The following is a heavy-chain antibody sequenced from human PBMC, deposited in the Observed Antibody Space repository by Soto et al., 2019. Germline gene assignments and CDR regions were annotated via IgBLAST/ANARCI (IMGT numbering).Heavy chain of an antibody. V-gene: IGHV3-48*02. Sequence: PGGSLRLSCAASGFTFSSYSMNWVRQAPGKGLEWVSYISPSSSTIYYADSVKGRFTISGDNAKDSLYLQMNSLRDEDTAVYYCAKPRSGHSNLYYYGMDVWGQGTTVTVSS. D-gene: IGHD3-10*01. CDR2: ISPSSSTI. CDR1: GFTFSSYS. J-gene: IGHJ6*02. CDR3: AKPRSGHSNLYYYGMDV.